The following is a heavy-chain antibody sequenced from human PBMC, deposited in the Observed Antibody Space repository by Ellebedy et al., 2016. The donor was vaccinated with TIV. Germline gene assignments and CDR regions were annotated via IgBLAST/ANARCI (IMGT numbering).Heavy chain of an antibody. CDR2: SRNKANSYTT. J-gene: IGHJ4*02. D-gene: IGHD1-14*01. V-gene: IGHV3-72*01. Sequence: GESLKISCAASVFTFSDHYMDWVRQAPGKGLEWVGRSRNKANSYTTEYAASVKGRFTTSRDDSKNSLYLQMNSLKTGDTAVYYCATKIDEPPGYWGQGTLVTVSS. CDR3: ATKIDEPPGY. CDR1: VFTFSDHY.